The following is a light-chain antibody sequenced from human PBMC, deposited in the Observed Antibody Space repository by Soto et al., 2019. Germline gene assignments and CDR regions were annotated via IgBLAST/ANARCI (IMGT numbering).Light chain of an antibody. Sequence: QSALTQPASVSGSPGQSITISCTGTSSDFGAYNYVSWYQQYPGKVPKLLIYEVSKRPSGVPDRFSGSKSGNTASLTVSGLQAEDEADYYCSSYAGSNNFVVFGGGTKLTVL. V-gene: IGLV2-8*01. CDR2: EVS. CDR1: SSDFGAYNY. CDR3: SSYAGSNNFVV. J-gene: IGLJ2*01.